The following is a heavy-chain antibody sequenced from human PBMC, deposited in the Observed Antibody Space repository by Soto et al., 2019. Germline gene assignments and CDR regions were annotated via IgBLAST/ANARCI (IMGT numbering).Heavy chain of an antibody. CDR2: SNPNGGST. V-gene: IGHV1-46*03. CDR3: VRATAARQRDYSYHYYLHI. CDR1: GYTFINYY. J-gene: IGHJ6*03. Sequence: QVQLVQSGAEVKKPGASVKVSCKASGYTFINYYIHWVRQAPGQGLEWMGVSNPNGGSTVYAQKFQGRVTLTRDTSTSTVYVELSSLRSDDTAVYFCVRATAARQRDYSYHYYLHIWGKGTTVTVSS. D-gene: IGHD6-6*01.